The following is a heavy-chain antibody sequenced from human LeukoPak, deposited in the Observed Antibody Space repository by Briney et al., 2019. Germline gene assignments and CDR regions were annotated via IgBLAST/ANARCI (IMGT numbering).Heavy chain of an antibody. J-gene: IGHJ4*02. CDR2: IRYDGSNK. CDR1: GFTFSSYG. V-gene: IGHV3-30*02. D-gene: IGHD4-17*01. Sequence: GGSLRLSCAASGFTFSSYGMHWVRQAPGKGLEWVAFIRYDGSNKYYADSVKGRFTISRDNSKNTLYLQVNSLRAEDTAVYYCAKESTHYGGGYFDYWGQGTLVTVSS. CDR3: AKESTHYGGGYFDY.